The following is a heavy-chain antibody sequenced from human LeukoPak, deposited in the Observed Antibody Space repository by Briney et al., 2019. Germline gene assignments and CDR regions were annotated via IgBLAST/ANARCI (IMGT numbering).Heavy chain of an antibody. V-gene: IGHV4-59*01. CDR1: GGSISTYS. D-gene: IGHD6-19*01. CDR2: IYYSGST. J-gene: IGHJ5*02. CDR3: ARAHSSGWPHMFDP. Sequence: SETLSLTCTVTGGSISTYSWTWIRQPPGKGLEWIGNIYYSGSTNYNPSLKSRVTISIDTSKNQFSLKVSSVTAADTAVYYCARAHSSGWPHMFDPWGQGTLVTVPS.